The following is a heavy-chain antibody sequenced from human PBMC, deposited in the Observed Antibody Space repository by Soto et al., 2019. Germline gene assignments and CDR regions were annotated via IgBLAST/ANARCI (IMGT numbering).Heavy chain of an antibody. J-gene: IGHJ5*01. D-gene: IGHD6-13*01. V-gene: IGHV2-5*01. Sequence: QITLKESGPTLVKPTQTLTLTCTCSGFALSTRGVGVGWIRQPPGKALAWLALIYWHDEKRYNPSLKSRLTIPKDTSKTLGVPTMSHSAPVDPGTYYCAHRHPSAVGTDRYGFGSWGQGSLVTVSS. CDR2: IYWHDEK. CDR3: AHRHPSAVGTDRYGFGS. CDR1: GFALSTRGVG.